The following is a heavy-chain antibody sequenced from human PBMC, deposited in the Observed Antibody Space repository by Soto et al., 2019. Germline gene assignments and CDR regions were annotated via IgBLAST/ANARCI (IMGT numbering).Heavy chain of an antibody. V-gene: IGHV3-9*01. Sequence: EVQLVESGGGLVQSGRSLRLSCAASGFTFDDYAMHWVRQAPGKGLEWVSGISWNSGSIGYADSVKGRFTISRDNAKNSLYLQMNSLRGEDTALYYCAKDRVTTSHYYYGMDVWGQGTTVTVSS. D-gene: IGHD4-17*01. CDR2: ISWNSGSI. CDR3: AKDRVTTSHYYYGMDV. J-gene: IGHJ6*02. CDR1: GFTFDDYA.